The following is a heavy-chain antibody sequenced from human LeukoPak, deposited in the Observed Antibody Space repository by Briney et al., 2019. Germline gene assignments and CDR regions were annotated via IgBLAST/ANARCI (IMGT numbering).Heavy chain of an antibody. D-gene: IGHD1-26*01. Sequence: SQTLSLTCTVSGGSISSGSYYWSWIRQPAGKGLEWIGRIYTSGSTNYNPSLKSRVTISVDTSKNQFSLKLSSVTAADTAVYYCARGIVGGSLSDYYFDYWGQGTLVTVSS. CDR2: IYTSGST. V-gene: IGHV4-61*02. J-gene: IGHJ4*02. CDR1: GGSISSGSYY. CDR3: ARGIVGGSLSDYYFDY.